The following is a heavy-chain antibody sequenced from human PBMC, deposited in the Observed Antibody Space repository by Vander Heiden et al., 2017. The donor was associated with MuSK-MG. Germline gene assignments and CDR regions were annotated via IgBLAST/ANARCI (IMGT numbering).Heavy chain of an antibody. V-gene: IGHV3-7*01. D-gene: IGHD3-3*01. J-gene: IGHJ2*01. Sequence: EVQLVKSGGGLVQPGGSLRLSCAASGFTFSNYWMRWVRQAPGKGLEWVASIKHDGNEKFYVDSVKGRFTISRDNAKNSLYLQMNSLRAEDTAVYYCARGGGNFDLWGRGTLVTVSS. CDR2: IKHDGNEK. CDR1: GFTFSNYW. CDR3: ARGGGNFDL.